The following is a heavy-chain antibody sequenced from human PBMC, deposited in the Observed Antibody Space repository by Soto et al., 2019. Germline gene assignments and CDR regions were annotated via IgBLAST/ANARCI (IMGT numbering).Heavy chain of an antibody. V-gene: IGHV3-74*01. Sequence: EVQLVESGGGLVQPGGSLRLSCAASGFTFSSYWMHWVRQVPGKGLVWVSRINSDGSSTNYADSVKGRFTISRDNAKTTLYLQMNSLRAEATAVYYCARGGGGAYGSGFVWGQGTTVTVSS. CDR1: GFTFSSYW. D-gene: IGHD3-10*01. CDR3: ARGGGGAYGSGFV. J-gene: IGHJ6*02. CDR2: INSDGSST.